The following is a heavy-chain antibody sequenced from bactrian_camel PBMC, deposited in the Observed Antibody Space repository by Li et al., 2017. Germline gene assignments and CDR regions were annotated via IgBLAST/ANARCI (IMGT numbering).Heavy chain of an antibody. CDR1: ETTYRAKL. CDR3: AVISWYGDCSGSWFRPFGYND. J-gene: IGHJ4*01. V-gene: IGHV3S53*01. D-gene: IGHD3*01. CDR2: ITRTGGT. Sequence: VQLVESGGGSVQAGGSLRLACAVSETTYRAKLLGWFRQAPGKEREGVSCITRTGGTYYVDSVKGRFTMSRDNAKNTLNLQMNSLKPEDTALYYCAVISWYGDCSGSWFRPFGYNDWGQGTQVTVS.